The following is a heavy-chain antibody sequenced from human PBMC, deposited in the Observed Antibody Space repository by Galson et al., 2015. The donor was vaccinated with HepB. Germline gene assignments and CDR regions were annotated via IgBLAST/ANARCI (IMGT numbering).Heavy chain of an antibody. V-gene: IGHV3-64D*06. D-gene: IGHD6-19*01. CDR2: ISSNGGST. Sequence: SLRLSCAASGFTFSSYAMHWVRQAPGKGLEYVSAISSNGGSTYYADSVKGRFTISRDNSKNTLYLQMSSLRAEDTAVYYCVTGRLVYYYGMDVWGQGTTVTVSS. CDR3: VTGRLVYYYGMDV. CDR1: GFTFSSYA. J-gene: IGHJ6*02.